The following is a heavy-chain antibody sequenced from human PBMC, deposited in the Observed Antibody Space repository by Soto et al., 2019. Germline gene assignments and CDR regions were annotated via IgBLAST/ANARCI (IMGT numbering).Heavy chain of an antibody. CDR1: GYTFTAYY. Sequence: ASVKVSCKASGYTFTAYYIHWVRQAPGQGLEWMGWINPNSGDTNYTQKFQGWVTMTRDTSISTAYMELSRLRSDDTAVYYCATSRISISVAGEKEYCFEYWGQGTLVTVSS. J-gene: IGHJ4*02. V-gene: IGHV1-2*04. CDR2: INPNSGDT. CDR3: ATSRISISVAGEKEYCFEY. D-gene: IGHD6-19*01.